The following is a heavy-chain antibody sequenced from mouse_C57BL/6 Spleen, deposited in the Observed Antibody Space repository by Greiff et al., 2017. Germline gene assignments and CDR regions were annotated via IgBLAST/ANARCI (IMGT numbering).Heavy chain of an antibody. Sequence: QVQLKQSGPELVKPGASVKLSCKASGYTFTSYWMHWVKQRPGQGLEWIGMIHPNSGSTNYNEKFKSKATLTVDKSSSTAYMQLSSLTSEDSAVYYCARWGNGNPYYFDYWGKGTTLTVSS. CDR2: IHPNSGST. D-gene: IGHD2-1*01. J-gene: IGHJ2*01. CDR3: ARWGNGNPYYFDY. V-gene: IGHV1-64*01. CDR1: GYTFTSYW.